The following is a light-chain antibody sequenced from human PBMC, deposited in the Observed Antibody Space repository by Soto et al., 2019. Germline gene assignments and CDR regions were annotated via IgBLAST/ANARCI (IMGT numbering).Light chain of an antibody. V-gene: IGKV1-5*01. J-gene: IGKJ1*01. CDR1: QSISSW. CDR2: DAS. Sequence: DIQMTQSPATLSASVGDRVTITCRASQSISSWLAWYQQKPGKVPKLLIDDASSLASGVPSRFSGSGSGTEFTLTISSLQPDDFANYYCQQYNTSPWTFGQGTKVEIK. CDR3: QQYNTSPWT.